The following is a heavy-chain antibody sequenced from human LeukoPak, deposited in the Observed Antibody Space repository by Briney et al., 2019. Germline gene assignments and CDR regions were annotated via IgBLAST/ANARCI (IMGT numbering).Heavy chain of an antibody. CDR3: ARDGRVGSRRQNWFDP. CDR2: IYYSGST. CDR1: GGSISSYY. D-gene: IGHD2-15*01. J-gene: IGHJ5*02. Sequence: PSETLSLTCTVSGGSISSYYWSWIRQPPGKGLGWIGYIYYSGSTNYNPSLKSRVTISVDTSKNQFSLKLSSVTAADTAVYYCARDGRVGSRRQNWFDPWGQGTLVTVSS. V-gene: IGHV4-59*01.